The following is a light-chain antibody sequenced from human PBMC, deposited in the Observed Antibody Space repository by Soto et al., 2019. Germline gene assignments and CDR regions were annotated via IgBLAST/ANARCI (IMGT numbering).Light chain of an antibody. J-gene: IGKJ1*01. CDR1: ERVSTN. CDR2: SAS. Sequence: PGESATLSCRASERVSTNLAWYQQTPGLAPRLLIYSASRRPTDIPVRFSGSGSGAEFTLTISSLQSEDFAIYYCQQYNNLPPTFGQGTKVDIK. V-gene: IGKV3-15*01. CDR3: QQYNNLPPT.